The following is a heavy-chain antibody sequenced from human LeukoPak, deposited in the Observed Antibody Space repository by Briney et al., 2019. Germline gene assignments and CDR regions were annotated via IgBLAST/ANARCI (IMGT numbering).Heavy chain of an antibody. D-gene: IGHD1-1*01. J-gene: IGHJ4*02. CDR3: ARDHARYAYFDY. Sequence: GGSLRLSCAASGFTFSSYEVNWVRQAPGKGLEWVSYISSSGSTIYYADSVKGRFTISRDNAKNSLYLQMNSLRAEDTAVYYCARDHARYAYFDYWGQGTLVTVSS. CDR1: GFTFSSYE. CDR2: ISSSGSTI. V-gene: IGHV3-48*03.